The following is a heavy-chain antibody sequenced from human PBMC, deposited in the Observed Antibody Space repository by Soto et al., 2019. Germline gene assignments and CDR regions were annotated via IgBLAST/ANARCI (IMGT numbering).Heavy chain of an antibody. CDR1: VRSVRSSNYY. D-gene: IGHD3-3*01. CDR2: VRYGGNA. J-gene: IGHJ6*02. V-gene: IGHV4-39*02. Sequence: WDTLSLPCSVSVRSVRSSNYYWAWLRPPPGKGLEWIGSVRYGGNAYSNPSLKSRLTISVYTSNNHISLRLSSVTAADTAIYYCATGNIGFWSGHTYFYYGMGVWGQRTTGTLAS. CDR3: ATGNIGFWSGHTYFYYGMGV.